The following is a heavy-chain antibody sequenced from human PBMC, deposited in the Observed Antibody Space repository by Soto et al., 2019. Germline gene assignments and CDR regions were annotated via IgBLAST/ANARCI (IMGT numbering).Heavy chain of an antibody. V-gene: IGHV1-2*02. CDR1: GYMFTGYY. CDR3: ARYGPPLSYDFSEYNWFDP. CDR2: INPDRGGT. D-gene: IGHD3-3*01. Sequence: ASVKVSCKASGYMFTGYYMHWVRQAPGQGLEWMGWINPDRGGTNYAQKFQGRVTMTRDTSITTAYMELSRLRSDDMAVYYCARYGPPLSYDFSEYNWFDPWGQGTLVTVSS. J-gene: IGHJ5*02.